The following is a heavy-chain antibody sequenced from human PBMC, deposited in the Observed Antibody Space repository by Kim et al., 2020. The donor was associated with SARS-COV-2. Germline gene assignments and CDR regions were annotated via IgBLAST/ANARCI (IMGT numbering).Heavy chain of an antibody. V-gene: IGHV3-30*18. D-gene: IGHD4-17*01. CDR1: GFTFSSYG. J-gene: IGHJ2*01. CDR2: ISYDGSNK. Sequence: GGSLRLSCAASGFTFSSYGIHWVRQAPGKGLEWVAVISYDGSNKYYADSVKGRFTISRDNSKNTLYLQMNSLRAEDTAVYYCAKDAQPTVTSSYWYFDLWGRGTLITVSS. CDR3: AKDAQPTVTSSYWYFDL.